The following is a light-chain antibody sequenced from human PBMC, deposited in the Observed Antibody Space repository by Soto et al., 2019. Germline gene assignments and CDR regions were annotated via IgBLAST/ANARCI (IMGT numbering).Light chain of an antibody. CDR3: QQPNSFPFN. CDR2: AAS. Sequence: DIQMTQSPSSVSASVGDRVTITCRASQGISIWVAWYQQKPGKAPKLLINAASTLQSGVPSRFSGSGSGTEFTLTINNLQPEDFATYFCQQPNSFPFNFGPGTKVDIK. V-gene: IGKV1D-12*01. CDR1: QGISIW. J-gene: IGKJ3*01.